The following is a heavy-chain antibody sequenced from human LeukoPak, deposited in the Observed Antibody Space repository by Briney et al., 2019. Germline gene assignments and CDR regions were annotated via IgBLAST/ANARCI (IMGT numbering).Heavy chain of an antibody. D-gene: IGHD2-8*02. V-gene: IGHV4-39*01. Sequence: PSETLSLTCTVSGGSISSSSYYWGWIRQPPGKGLEWIGEINHSGSTNYNPSLKSRVTISVDTSKNQFSLKLSSVTAADTAVYYCARMAYRWPNWFDPWGQGTLVTVSS. CDR3: ARMAYRWPNWFDP. CDR2: INHSGST. J-gene: IGHJ5*02. CDR1: GGSISSSSYY.